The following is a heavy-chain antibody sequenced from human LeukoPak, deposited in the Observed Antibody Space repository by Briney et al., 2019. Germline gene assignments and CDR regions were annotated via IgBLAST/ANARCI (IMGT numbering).Heavy chain of an antibody. D-gene: IGHD6-6*01. Sequence: TGGSLRLSCVASGYPFSSYSMNWIRQAPGKGLEWVSSINEVGSDTRYADSVRGRFTISRDNAKNSLYLQMNSLTVEDTATYYCAGEPRQLAYWGQGTLVTVSS. CDR2: INEVGSDT. CDR1: GYPFSSYS. CDR3: AGEPRQLAY. J-gene: IGHJ4*02. V-gene: IGHV3-7*03.